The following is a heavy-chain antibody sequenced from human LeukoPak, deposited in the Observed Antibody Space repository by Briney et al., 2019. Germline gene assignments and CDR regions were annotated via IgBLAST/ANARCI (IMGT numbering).Heavy chain of an antibody. CDR3: ARGHSDYDFRLY. D-gene: IGHD5-12*01. Sequence: GGSLRLSCAASGFTFSDYNMIWFRQAPGKGLECISFISSRYNIINYADSVKGRCTISRDNVENSLYLQLNSLRVEDTAVYYCARGHSDYDFRLYWGQGTLVTVSS. V-gene: IGHV3-48*01. J-gene: IGHJ4*02. CDR2: ISSRYNII. CDR1: GFTFSDYN.